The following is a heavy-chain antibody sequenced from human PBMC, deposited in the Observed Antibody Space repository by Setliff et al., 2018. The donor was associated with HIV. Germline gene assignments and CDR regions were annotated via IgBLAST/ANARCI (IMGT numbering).Heavy chain of an antibody. CDR1: GYTLTELS. CDR2: FDPEDGGT. CDR3: ARDLAAAGAFDI. D-gene: IGHD6-13*01. V-gene: IGHV1-24*01. J-gene: IGHJ3*02. Sequence: ASVKVSCKVSGYTLTELSIHWVRQAPGKGLEWMGGFDPEDGGTIHSQKFQGRVTMTEDTSTDTSYMELRSLRSEDTAVYYCARDLAAAGAFDIWGQGAMVTVSS.